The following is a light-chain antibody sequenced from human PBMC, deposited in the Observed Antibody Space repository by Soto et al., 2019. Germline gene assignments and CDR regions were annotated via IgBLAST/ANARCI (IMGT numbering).Light chain of an antibody. Sequence: EIIFTMTPCTLSLSPGERATLSCRASQSVSNNYLAWYQQKPGQAPRLLIYGASNRATGIPDRFSASGSGTDFTLSISSLEPEDFTVYYSQVRSYWPIRFGGGTKEEVK. CDR1: QSVSNNY. CDR3: QVRSYWPIR. V-gene: IGKV3-20*01. CDR2: GAS. J-gene: IGKJ4*01.